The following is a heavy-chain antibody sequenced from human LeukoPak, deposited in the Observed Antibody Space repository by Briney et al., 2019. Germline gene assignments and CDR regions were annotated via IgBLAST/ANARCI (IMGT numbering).Heavy chain of an antibody. CDR2: IYYSGST. CDR3: ARDGAIHAFDI. D-gene: IGHD3-16*01. J-gene: IGHJ3*02. V-gene: IGHV4-59*01. CDR1: GGSISSYN. Sequence: PSETLSLTCTVSGGSISSYNWNWIRQPPGKGLEWIGYIYYSGSTDYNPSLKSRVTISVDTSKNQFSLKLSSVTAADTAVYYCARDGAIHAFDIWGQGTMVTVSS.